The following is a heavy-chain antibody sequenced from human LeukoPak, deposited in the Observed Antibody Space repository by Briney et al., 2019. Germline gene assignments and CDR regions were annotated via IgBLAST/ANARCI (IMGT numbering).Heavy chain of an antibody. V-gene: IGHV4-59*01. CDR2: IYYSGST. D-gene: IGHD5-18*01. CDR3: ARGSRGYSYGHYYFDY. J-gene: IGHJ4*02. CDR1: GGSISSCY. Sequence: SETLSLTCTVSGGSISSCYWSWIRQPPGKGLEWIGYIYYSGSTNYNPSLKSRVTISVDTSKNQFSLKLSSVTAADTAVYYCARGSRGYSYGHYYFDYWGQGTLVTVSS.